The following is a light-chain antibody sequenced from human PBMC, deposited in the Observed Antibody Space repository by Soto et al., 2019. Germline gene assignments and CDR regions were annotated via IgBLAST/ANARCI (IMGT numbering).Light chain of an antibody. Sequence: EIVLTQSPGTLSLSLGERATLSCRASQSVSNNDLVWYQQKPGQAPRLLIYGASSRATGIPDRFSGSGSGTDFTLTISRVEPEDFAVYYCQHYERSVWTFGQGTKVEI. CDR2: GAS. CDR3: QHYERSVWT. J-gene: IGKJ1*01. V-gene: IGKV3-20*01. CDR1: QSVSNND.